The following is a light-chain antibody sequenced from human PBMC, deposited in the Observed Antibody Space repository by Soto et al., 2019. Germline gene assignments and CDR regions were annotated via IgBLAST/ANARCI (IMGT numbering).Light chain of an antibody. V-gene: IGLV1-44*01. CDR2: TNN. CDR3: AAWDDSLEGVV. CDR1: SSNIGSNP. Sequence: QSVLIQPPSASGTPGQRVTISCSGSSSNIGSNPVSWYQHLPGTAPKVLIFTNNQRPSGVPDRVSGSKSGTSASLAISGPRSEDEARYYCAAWDDSLEGVVLGGGTKVTVL. J-gene: IGLJ3*02.